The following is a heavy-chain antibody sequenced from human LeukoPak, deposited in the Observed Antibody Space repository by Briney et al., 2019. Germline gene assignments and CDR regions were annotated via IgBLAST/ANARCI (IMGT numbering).Heavy chain of an antibody. D-gene: IGHD4-23*01. Sequence: PGRSLRLSCAASGFNFSNYAMSWVRQASGKGLEWVSGLSGSGRSTYYADSVKGRFTISRDNSRDTLYLQMNSLRAEDTAVYYCARYEYGGIDYWGQGTLVTVSS. CDR3: ARYEYGGIDY. J-gene: IGHJ4*02. CDR1: GFNFSNYA. CDR2: LSGSGRST. V-gene: IGHV3-23*01.